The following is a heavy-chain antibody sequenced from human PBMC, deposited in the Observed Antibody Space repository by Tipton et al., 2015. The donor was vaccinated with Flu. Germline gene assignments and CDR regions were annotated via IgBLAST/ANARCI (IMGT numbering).Heavy chain of an antibody. CDR2: INHSGST. V-gene: IGHV4-34*01. J-gene: IGHJ4*02. D-gene: IGHD6-13*01. CDR3: ARSRSFIAAAPYS. CDR1: GGSFSGYY. Sequence: TLSLTCAVYGGSFSGYYWSWIRQPPGKGLEWIGEINHSGSTNYNPSLKSRVTISVDTSKNQFSLKLSSVTAADTAVYYCARSRSFIAAAPYSWGQGTLVTVSS.